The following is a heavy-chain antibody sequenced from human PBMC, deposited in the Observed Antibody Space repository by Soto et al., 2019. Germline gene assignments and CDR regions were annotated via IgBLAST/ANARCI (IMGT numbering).Heavy chain of an antibody. CDR3: ARATIDHYYYYYYMDV. Sequence: PSETLSLTCTVSGGSISSYYWSWIRQPPGKGLEWIGYIYYSGSTNYNPSLKSRVTISVDTSKNQFSLKLSSVTAADTAVYYCARATIDHYYYYYYMDVWGKGTTVTVSS. CDR2: IYYSGST. V-gene: IGHV4-59*01. J-gene: IGHJ6*03. CDR1: GGSISSYY.